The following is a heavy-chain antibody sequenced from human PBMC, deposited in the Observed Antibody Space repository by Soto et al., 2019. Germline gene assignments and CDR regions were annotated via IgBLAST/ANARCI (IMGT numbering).Heavy chain of an antibody. V-gene: IGHV2-5*02. CDR3: AHRVIRTVFGFVTTPPIYFDF. Sequence: QITLNESGPTVVRPTETLTLTCRFSGFSLTTSGVGVGWIRQSPGKAPEWLALIYWDDDKRYSASLKSRLTMPKHTSKRLLVLTESDLDLTDTATYYCAHRVIRTVFGFVTTPPIYFDFCCQGTPVAVSS. J-gene: IGHJ4*02. CDR1: GFSLTTSGVG. D-gene: IGHD3-3*01. CDR2: IYWDDDK.